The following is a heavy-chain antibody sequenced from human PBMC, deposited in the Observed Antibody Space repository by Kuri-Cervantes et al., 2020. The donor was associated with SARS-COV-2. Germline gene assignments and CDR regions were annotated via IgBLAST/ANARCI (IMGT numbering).Heavy chain of an antibody. CDR2: INPSSGGT. V-gene: IGHV1-2*02. J-gene: IGHJ3*02. CDR3: ARSAVAGTSDAFDI. Sequence: ASVKVSCKASGYTFTGYYMHWVRQAPGQGLEWMGWINPSSGGTNYAQKFQGRVTMTRDTSISTAYMELSRLRSDDTVVYYCARSAVAGTSDAFDIWGQGTMVTVSS. CDR1: GYTFTGYY. D-gene: IGHD6-19*01.